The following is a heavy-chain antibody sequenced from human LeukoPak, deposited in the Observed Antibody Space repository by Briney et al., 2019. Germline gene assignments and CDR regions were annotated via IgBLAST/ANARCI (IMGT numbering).Heavy chain of an antibody. CDR1: GFTFSSYT. CDR3: AKDQRVSNRITMVRGAFGY. CDR2: LSGSGGTT. Sequence: GGSLRLSCAASGFTFSSYTMNWVRQAPGKGLEWVSTLSGSGGTTYYADSVKGRFTISRDNSKNTLYLQMNSLRAEDTAVYYCAKDQRVSNRITMVRGAFGYWGQGTLVTVSS. V-gene: IGHV3-23*01. D-gene: IGHD3-10*01. J-gene: IGHJ4*02.